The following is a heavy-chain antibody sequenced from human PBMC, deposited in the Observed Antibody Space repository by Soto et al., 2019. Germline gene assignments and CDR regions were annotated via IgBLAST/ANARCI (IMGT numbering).Heavy chain of an antibody. J-gene: IGHJ3*02. CDR2: INPGSGAA. CDR1: GYTVTTHY. V-gene: IGHV1-46*01. CDR3: ARGGEVGVAGSAAFDM. Sequence: QVQLVQSGAEVKKPGASVKISCTASGYTVTTHYMHWVRQAPGRGLEWMGAINPGSGAAKYTQTFQARVTMTRDTSTNTAYREMSALRSADTAVFSCARGGEVGVAGSAAFDMWGQGTMVTVSS. D-gene: IGHD3-3*01.